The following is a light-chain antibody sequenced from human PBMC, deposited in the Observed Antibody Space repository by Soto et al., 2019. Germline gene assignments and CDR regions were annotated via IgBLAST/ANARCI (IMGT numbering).Light chain of an antibody. CDR2: AAS. Sequence: EIVLTQSPGTLSLSPGERATLSCRASQSVNNNYLACYQHKTGQSPRLLNYAASNRARVSPDRFGGSGSGTGFTLTVSRLEPEDLAVYYCQQYGSAPWTFGQGTNVEI. V-gene: IGKV3-20*01. CDR3: QQYGSAPWT. J-gene: IGKJ1*01. CDR1: QSVNNNY.